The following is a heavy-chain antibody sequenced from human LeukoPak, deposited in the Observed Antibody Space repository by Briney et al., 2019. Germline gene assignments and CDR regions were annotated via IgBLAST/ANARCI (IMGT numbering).Heavy chain of an antibody. J-gene: IGHJ4*02. D-gene: IGHD4-11*01. CDR2: ISTDASST. CDR1: GFTFSSYW. CDR3: TGHHQAYSRTY. Sequence: PGGSLRLSCAGSGFTFSSYWMHWVRQAPAKGLVWVSRISTDASSTTYADSVKGRFTISRDNAKGTLYLQMSSLRAEDTAVYYCTGHHQAYSRTYWGQGTLVTVSS. V-gene: IGHV3-74*01.